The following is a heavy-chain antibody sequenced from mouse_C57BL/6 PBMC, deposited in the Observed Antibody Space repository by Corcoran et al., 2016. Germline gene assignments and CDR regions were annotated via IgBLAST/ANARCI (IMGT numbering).Heavy chain of an antibody. CDR2: INTYSGVP. CDR1: GYTFTTYG. Sequence: QIQLVQSGPELKKPGETVKISCKASGYTFTTYGMCWVKQAPGKGLKWMGWINTYSGVPTYADDFKGRFAFSLETSASTAYLQINNLKNEDTATYFCARSGWLRRNFDYWGQGTTLTVSS. V-gene: IGHV9-3*01. J-gene: IGHJ2*01. D-gene: IGHD2-2*01. CDR3: ARSGWLRRNFDY.